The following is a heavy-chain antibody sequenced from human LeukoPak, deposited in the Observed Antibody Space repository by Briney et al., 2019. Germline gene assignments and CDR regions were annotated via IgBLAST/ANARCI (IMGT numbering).Heavy chain of an antibody. J-gene: IGHJ4*02. CDR1: RGSISSYY. D-gene: IGHD1-14*01. CDR3: ARLSTGPDY. CDR2: IYYSGST. V-gene: IGHV4-59*08. Sequence: SETMSLTCTVSRGSISSYYWSWIRQPQGEGLEWIGCIYYSGSTNYNPSLKSRATIPVDTSKNQFSLKLSSVTAADTAVYYCARLSTGPDYWSQGTLVTVSS.